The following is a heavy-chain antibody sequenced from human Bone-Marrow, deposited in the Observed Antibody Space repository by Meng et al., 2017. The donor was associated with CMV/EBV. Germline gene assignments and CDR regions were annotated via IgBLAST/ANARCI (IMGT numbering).Heavy chain of an antibody. V-gene: IGHV3-43D*03. CDR1: GFTFDDYA. D-gene: IGHD3-3*01. CDR3: ARGGYDFWSGYYEGYYYYGMDV. J-gene: IGHJ6*02. CDR2: ISWDGGST. Sequence: GESLKISCAASGFTFDDYAMHWVRQAPGKGLEWVSLISWDGGSTYYADSVKGRFTISRDNAKNSLYLQMNSLRAEDTAVYYCARGGYDFWSGYYEGYYYYGMDVWGQGTTVTFSS.